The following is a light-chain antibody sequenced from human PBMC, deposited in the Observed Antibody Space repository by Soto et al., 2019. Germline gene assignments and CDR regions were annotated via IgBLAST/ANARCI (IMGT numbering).Light chain of an antibody. CDR2: AAS. Sequence: AIRMTQSPSSLSASTAERVTITCRASQGISSYLAWYQQKPGKAPKLLIYAASTLQSGVPSRFSGSGSGTDFTLTISCLQSEDFATYYCQQYYSYPPTFGQGTKVDI. J-gene: IGKJ1*01. CDR1: QGISSY. V-gene: IGKV1-8*01. CDR3: QQYYSYPPT.